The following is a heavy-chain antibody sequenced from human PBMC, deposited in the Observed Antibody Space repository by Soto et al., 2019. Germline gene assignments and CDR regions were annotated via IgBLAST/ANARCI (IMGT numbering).Heavy chain of an antibody. CDR3: ARPAYCGGDCFFQH. D-gene: IGHD2-21*02. CDR1: GYNFGGSW. CDR2: IFPGDSDT. J-gene: IGHJ1*01. V-gene: IGHV5-51*01. Sequence: GESLKISCKTYGYNFGGSWIGWVRQMPGKGLEWMGIIFPGDSDTRYSPSFQGQVTISADKSISTAYLQWKSLKPSDTAMYYCARPAYCGGDCFFQHWGQGTLVTVSS.